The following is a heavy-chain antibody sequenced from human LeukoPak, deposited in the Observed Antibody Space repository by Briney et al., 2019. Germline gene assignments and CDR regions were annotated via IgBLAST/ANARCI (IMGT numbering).Heavy chain of an antibody. D-gene: IGHD6-13*01. CDR2: ISGNSGRT. J-gene: IGHJ4*02. Sequence: GGSLRLSCAASGCTFSSYAMSWVRQAPGKGLEWVSSISGNSGRTYYADSVKGRFSISRDNSNNTLYLQMNSLRAEDAAVYYCAKSTSSWERVDYWGQGTLVTVSS. V-gene: IGHV3-23*01. CDR3: AKSTSSWERVDY. CDR1: GCTFSSYA.